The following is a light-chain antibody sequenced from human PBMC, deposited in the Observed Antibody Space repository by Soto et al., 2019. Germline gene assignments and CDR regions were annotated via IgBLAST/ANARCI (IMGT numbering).Light chain of an antibody. V-gene: IGLV1-40*01. CDR2: GNS. CDR3: QSYDSMLSGSGV. CDR1: SSNIGAGYD. Sequence: SVLTQPPSVSGAPGQRVTISCTGSSSNIGAGYDVHWYQQLPGTAPKLLIYGNSNRPSGVSDRFSGSKSGTSASLAITGLQAEDEADYYCQSYDSMLSGSGVFGGGTKLTVL. J-gene: IGLJ2*01.